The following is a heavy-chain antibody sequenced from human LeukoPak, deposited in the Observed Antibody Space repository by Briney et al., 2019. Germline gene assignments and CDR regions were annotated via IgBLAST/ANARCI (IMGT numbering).Heavy chain of an antibody. CDR2: ISTDGYTT. Sequence: GGSLRLSCAASGLALSAYKMHWVRQAPRKGLVWVSRISTDGYTTDYADFVQGRFTASRDNTKNTWSLEVNSLRAEDTAVYYCVVGGSPGYWGQGTLVTVSS. CDR1: GLALSAYK. J-gene: IGHJ4*02. D-gene: IGHD2-15*01. V-gene: IGHV3-74*01. CDR3: VVGGSPGY.